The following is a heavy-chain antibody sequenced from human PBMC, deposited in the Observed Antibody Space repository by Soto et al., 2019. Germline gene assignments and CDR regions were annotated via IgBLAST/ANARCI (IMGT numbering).Heavy chain of an antibody. CDR3: ARHTSLWFGEYYFDY. Sequence: SETLSLTCTVSGGSISSSSYYWGWIRQPPGKGLEWIGSIYYSGSTYYNPSLKSRVTISVDTSKNQFSLKLSSVTAADTAVYYCARHTSLWFGEYYFDYWGQGTLVTVSS. V-gene: IGHV4-39*01. CDR2: IYYSGST. J-gene: IGHJ4*02. D-gene: IGHD3-10*01. CDR1: GGSISSSSYY.